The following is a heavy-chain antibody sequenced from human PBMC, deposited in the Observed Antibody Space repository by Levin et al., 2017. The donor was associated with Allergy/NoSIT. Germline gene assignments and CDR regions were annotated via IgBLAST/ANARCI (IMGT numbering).Heavy chain of an antibody. CDR3: ARLSVGTAMVNGDFDY. J-gene: IGHJ4*02. D-gene: IGHD5-18*01. CDR2: IYPGDSDT. V-gene: IGHV5-51*01. CDR1: GYSFTSYW. Sequence: GESLKISCKGSGYSFTSYWIGWVRQMPGKGLEWMGIIYPGDSDTRYSPSFQGQVTISADKSISTAYLQWSSLKASDTAMYYCARLSVGTAMVNGDFDYWGQGTLVTVSS.